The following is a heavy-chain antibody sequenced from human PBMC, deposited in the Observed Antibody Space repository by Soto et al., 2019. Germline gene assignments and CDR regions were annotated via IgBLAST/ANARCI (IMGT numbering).Heavy chain of an antibody. V-gene: IGHV4-61*01. CDR2: ISYSVST. D-gene: IGHD3-3*01. J-gene: IGHJ6*02. Sequence: PSETLSLTCTVSGGSVRSGRYSWSWIRQRPGKGLEWIVSISYSVSTNYTPSPKSRVTIPVDTSKNQFSLKLNYVTAADRGVYYCATCDFTGTNYGMDVWGQGTTVTVSS. CDR1: GGSVRSGRYS. CDR3: ATCDFTGTNYGMDV.